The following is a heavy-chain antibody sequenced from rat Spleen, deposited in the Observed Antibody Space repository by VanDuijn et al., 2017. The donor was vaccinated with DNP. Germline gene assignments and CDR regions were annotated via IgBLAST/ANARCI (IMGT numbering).Heavy chain of an antibody. CDR3: ARQDGTGSPGDYWYCDF. CDR1: GFTFSNYY. V-gene: IGHV5-25*01. D-gene: IGHD5-1*01. CDR2: ISTSGSRT. Sequence: EVQLVESGGGLVQPGRSLKLSCAASGFTFSNYYMAWVRQAPKKGLEWVATISTSGSRTYYPDSVKGRFTISRDNAKSSLYLQMNSLKSEDTATYYCARQDGTGSPGDYWYCDFWGPGTMVTVSS. J-gene: IGHJ1*01.